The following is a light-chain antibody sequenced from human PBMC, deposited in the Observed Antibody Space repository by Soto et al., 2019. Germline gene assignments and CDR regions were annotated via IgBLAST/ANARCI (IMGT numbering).Light chain of an antibody. J-gene: IGLJ2*01. CDR1: SNDIGAYNY. CDR3: SSYTRSVTLI. Sequence: QSVLTQPASVSGSPGRASTISCTGTSNDIGAYNYVSWYQQHPDKAPKLIIYDVNNRPSGVSHRFSASKSGNTASLAISGLQAEDEADYYCSSYTRSVTLIFGGGTKVTVL. V-gene: IGLV2-14*01. CDR2: DVN.